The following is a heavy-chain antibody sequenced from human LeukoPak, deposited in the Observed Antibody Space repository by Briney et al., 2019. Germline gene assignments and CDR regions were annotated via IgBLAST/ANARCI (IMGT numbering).Heavy chain of an antibody. D-gene: IGHD1-26*01. CDR3: AKHPGDFTGIINYYYMDV. V-gene: IGHV3-30*02. CDR1: GFTFNKHG. Sequence: GGSLRLSCAASGFTFNKHGMHWVRQAPGKGLEWFSFIRNDGNDKYYADSVKGRFTISRDNSKNTLFLQMNSLRAEDTAVYYCAKHPGDFTGIINYYYMDVWGKGTTVTVSS. CDR2: IRNDGNDK. J-gene: IGHJ6*03.